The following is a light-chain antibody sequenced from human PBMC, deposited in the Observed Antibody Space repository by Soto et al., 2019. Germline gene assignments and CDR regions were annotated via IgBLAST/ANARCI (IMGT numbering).Light chain of an antibody. J-gene: IGKJ1*01. CDR1: QSVSSH. CDR3: HQYGSSWT. V-gene: IGKV3-20*01. CDR2: GAS. Sequence: EIVLTQSPGTLSLSPGERVTLSCRASQSVSSHLAWYQQKIGQAPRLLIYGASSRATGIPDRFSGSGYGTDFTLTISRLEPEDFAFYYCHQYGSSWTFGQGTKVEIK.